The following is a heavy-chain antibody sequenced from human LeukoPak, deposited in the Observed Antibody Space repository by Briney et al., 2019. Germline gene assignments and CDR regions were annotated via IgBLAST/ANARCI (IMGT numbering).Heavy chain of an antibody. CDR1: GGTFSSYT. J-gene: IGHJ4*02. CDR2: IIPILGIA. CDR3: SRVGQQLVRFLY. Sequence: SVKVSRKASGGTFSSYTISWVRQAPGQRLEWMGRIIPILGIANYAQKLQARVTITADRSTSTAYMALSSLRSEDTAVYYGSRVGQQLVRFLYWGEGALVTVS. D-gene: IGHD6-6*01. V-gene: IGHV1-69*02.